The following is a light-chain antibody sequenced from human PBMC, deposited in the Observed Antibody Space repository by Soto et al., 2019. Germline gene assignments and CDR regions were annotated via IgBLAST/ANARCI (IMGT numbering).Light chain of an antibody. CDR3: CSYAGSSTCV. CDR1: SSDVGNYNL. CDR2: EVS. J-gene: IGLJ1*01. Sequence: SALTQPASVSGSPGQSITISCTGTSSDVGNYNLVTWYQQHPGKAPKLMIYEVSKRPSRVSNRFSGSKSGNTASLTISGLQAEDEADYYCCSYAGSSTCVFGTGTKVTVL. V-gene: IGLV2-23*02.